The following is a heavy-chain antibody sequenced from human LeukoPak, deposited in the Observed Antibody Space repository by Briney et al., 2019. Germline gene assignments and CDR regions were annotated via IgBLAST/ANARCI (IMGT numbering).Heavy chain of an antibody. CDR3: AELGITMIGGV. CDR1: GFTLSRYA. CDR2: ISYDGSNK. J-gene: IGHJ6*04. Sequence: PGGSLRLSCAASGFTLSRYAMHWVRPAPGKGLAGVAVISYDGSNKYYADSVKGRFTISRDNAKNSLYLQMNSLRAEDTAVYYCAELGITMIGGVWGKGTTVTISS. V-gene: IGHV3-30*04. D-gene: IGHD3-10*02.